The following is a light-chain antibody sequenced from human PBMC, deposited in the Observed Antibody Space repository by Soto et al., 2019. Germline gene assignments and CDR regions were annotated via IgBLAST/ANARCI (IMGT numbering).Light chain of an antibody. CDR1: SGSVSSSYY. Sequence: QTVVTQEPSFSVSPGGTATLTCGLSSGSVSSSYYPSWYQLTPGQAPRTLIYSTNTRSPGVPDRFSSSILGNKAALTITGAQAEDESDYYCVLYMGSGISVFGGGTQLTVL. CDR3: VLYMGSGISV. V-gene: IGLV8-61*01. CDR2: STN. J-gene: IGLJ3*02.